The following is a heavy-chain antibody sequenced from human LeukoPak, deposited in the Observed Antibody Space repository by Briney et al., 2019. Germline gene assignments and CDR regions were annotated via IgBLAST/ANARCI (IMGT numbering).Heavy chain of an antibody. CDR2: IAHDGTR. CDR3: TRENRPFCPFAY. D-gene: IGHD2/OR15-2a*01. CDR1: GGSIDMTNY. J-gene: IGHJ4*02. Sequence: SETLSLTCGVYGGSIDMTNYWSWVRQAPGKGLEWIGEIAHDGTRNYNASLRSRVAMSLDRANNQFSLSLTSGTAADTAVYYCTRENRPFCPFAYWGQGVLVTVSS. V-gene: IGHV4-4*02.